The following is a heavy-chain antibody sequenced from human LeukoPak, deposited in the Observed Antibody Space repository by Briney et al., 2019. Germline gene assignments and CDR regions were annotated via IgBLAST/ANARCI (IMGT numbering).Heavy chain of an antibody. J-gene: IGHJ4*02. D-gene: IGHD5-24*01. CDR3: AKTGIEMSTPFFDY. CDR2: ISISGTST. CDR1: GFTFSSYA. Sequence: GGSLRLSCAASGFTFSSYAMSWVRQAPGKGLEWVSAISISGTSTYYANSVKGRFTISRDNSKNTLHLQMNSLRAEDTAVYYCAKTGIEMSTPFFDYWGQGTLVTVSS. V-gene: IGHV3-23*01.